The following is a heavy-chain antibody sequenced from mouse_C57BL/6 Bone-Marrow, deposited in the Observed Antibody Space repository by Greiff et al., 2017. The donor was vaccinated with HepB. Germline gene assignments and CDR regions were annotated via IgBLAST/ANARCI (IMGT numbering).Heavy chain of an antibody. Sequence: DVMLVESGGGLVQPGGSLSLSCAASGFTFTDYYMSWVRQPPGKALEWLGFIRNKANGYTTEYSAYVKGRFTISRDNSQSILYLQMNALRAEDSATYYCSRYTVYYGYLDYWGQGTTLTVSS. CDR2: IRNKANGYTT. V-gene: IGHV7-3*01. CDR3: SRYTVYYGYLDY. D-gene: IGHD2-1*01. CDR1: GFTFTDYY. J-gene: IGHJ2*01.